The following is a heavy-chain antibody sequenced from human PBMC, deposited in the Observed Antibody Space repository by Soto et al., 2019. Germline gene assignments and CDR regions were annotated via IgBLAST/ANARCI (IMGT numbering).Heavy chain of an antibody. CDR3: ARRTYCSGGSCYEEPFFDD. CDR1: GGSISSSSYY. CDR2: IYYSRST. J-gene: IGHJ4*02. Sequence: PSETLSLTCTVSGGSISSSSYYWGWIRQPPGKGLEWIGSIYYSRSTYYNPSLKSRVTISVDTSKNQFSLKLSSVTAADTAVYYCARRTYCSGGSCYEEPFFDDWGQGTLVTVSS. V-gene: IGHV4-39*01. D-gene: IGHD2-15*01.